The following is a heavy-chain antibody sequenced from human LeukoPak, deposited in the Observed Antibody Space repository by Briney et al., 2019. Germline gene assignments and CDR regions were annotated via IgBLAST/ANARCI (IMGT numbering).Heavy chain of an antibody. J-gene: IGHJ4*02. CDR3: TKEGGTGTRFDY. D-gene: IGHD1-7*01. V-gene: IGHV3-23*01. CDR2: ISGSGTGT. CDR1: GFTFSSSA. Sequence: GGSLRLSCAASGFTFSSSAMSWVRQAPGKGLYWVSAISGSGTGTYYADSVKGRFTISRDNSKNTLYLQMNSLRAEDTAVYYCTKEGGTGTRFDYWGQGTLVTVSS.